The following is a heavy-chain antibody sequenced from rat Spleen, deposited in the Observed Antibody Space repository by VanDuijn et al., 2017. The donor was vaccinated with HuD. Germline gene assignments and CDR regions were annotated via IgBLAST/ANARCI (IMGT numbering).Heavy chain of an antibody. D-gene: IGHD1-10*01. CDR2: ISYRGIS. V-gene: IGHV3-1*01. CDR3: ARYTATISFDY. J-gene: IGHJ2*01. Sequence: EVQLQESGPGLVKPSQSLSLTCSVTNYSITSDYCGWIRKFPGRKMEWIGHISYRGISSYRPSLKGRISITRDTSKNQFFLHLNSVTTEDTATYFCARYTATISFDYWGRGVMVTVSS. CDR1: NYSITSDY.